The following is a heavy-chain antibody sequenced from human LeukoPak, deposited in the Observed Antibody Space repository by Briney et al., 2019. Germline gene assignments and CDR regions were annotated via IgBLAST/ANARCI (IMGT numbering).Heavy chain of an antibody. CDR3: ARGWFSVVTAPNWFDP. CDR1: GGSISSYY. D-gene: IGHD2-21*02. CDR2: IYYSGST. J-gene: IGHJ5*02. V-gene: IGHV4-59*01. Sequence: SETLSLTCTVSGGSISSYYWSWIRQPPGKGLEWIGYIYYSGSTNYNPSLKSRVTISVDTSKNQFSLKLSSVTGADTAVYYCARGWFSVVTAPNWFDPWGQGTLATVSS.